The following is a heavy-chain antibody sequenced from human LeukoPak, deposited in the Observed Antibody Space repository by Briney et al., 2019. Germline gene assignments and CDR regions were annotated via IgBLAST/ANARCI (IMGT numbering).Heavy chain of an antibody. CDR1: GGSFSGYY. CDR3: ARLRGQLWLRNGFDY. Sequence: SETLSLTCAVYGGSFSGYYWSWIRQPPGKGLEWIGEINHSGSTNYNPSLKSRDTISVDTSKNQFSLKLSSVTAADTAVYYCARLRGQLWLRNGFDYWGQGTLVTVSS. D-gene: IGHD5-18*01. CDR2: INHSGST. V-gene: IGHV4-34*01. J-gene: IGHJ4*02.